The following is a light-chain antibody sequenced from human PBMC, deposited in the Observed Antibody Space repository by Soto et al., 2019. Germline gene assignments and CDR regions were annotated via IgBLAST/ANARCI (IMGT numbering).Light chain of an antibody. Sequence: QSALTQPASVSGSPGQSITICCTGTSSDVGGSNHVSWYQQHPGKAPKLMIFDVSTRPSGVSNRFSGSKSGNTASLTISGLQAEDEADYYCRSYATSSTLVLFGGGTKLTVL. J-gene: IGLJ3*02. V-gene: IGLV2-14*01. CDR2: DVS. CDR3: RSYATSSTLVL. CDR1: SSDVGGSNH.